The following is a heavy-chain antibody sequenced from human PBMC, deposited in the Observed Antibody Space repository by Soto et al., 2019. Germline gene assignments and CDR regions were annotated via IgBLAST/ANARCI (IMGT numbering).Heavy chain of an antibody. Sequence: SETMSLTCTVSGGSISSSSYYWGWIRQPPGKGLEWIGRIYSSGSTNYNPSLKSRVTISLDTSMNYFSLRLSSVTAADTAVYYCARGQRFSDWFDPWGQGTLVTVSS. CDR3: ARGQRFSDWFDP. CDR2: IYSSGST. J-gene: IGHJ5*02. D-gene: IGHD3-3*01. V-gene: IGHV4-39*07. CDR1: GGSISSSSYY.